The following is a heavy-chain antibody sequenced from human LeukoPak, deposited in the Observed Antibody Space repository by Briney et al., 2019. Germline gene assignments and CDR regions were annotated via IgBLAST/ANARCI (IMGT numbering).Heavy chain of an antibody. V-gene: IGHV3-21*01. CDR1: GFTFSSYS. CDR2: ISSSSSYI. J-gene: IGHJ4*02. Sequence: GGSLRLSCATSGFTFSSYSMNWVRQAPGKGLEWVSSISSSSSYIYYADSVKGRFTISRDNSKNSLYLQMNSLRAEDTAVYYCARFYYDSSGYYRLDYWGQGTLVTVSS. CDR3: ARFYYDSSGYYRLDY. D-gene: IGHD3-22*01.